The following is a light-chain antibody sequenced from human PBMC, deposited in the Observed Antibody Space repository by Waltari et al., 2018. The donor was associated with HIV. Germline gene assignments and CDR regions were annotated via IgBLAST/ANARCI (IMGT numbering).Light chain of an antibody. CDR2: RDN. Sequence: QSVLTQPPSASGTPGQRVTISCSGTTSNVGSNFVSWYQQLPGTAPNLLIYRDNRRPSGVPDRFSGSKSGASASLAISGLRSEDEGDYYCATWDGSLGGAYVFGAGTKVSVL. V-gene: IGLV1-47*01. CDR3: ATWDGSLGGAYV. J-gene: IGLJ1*01. CDR1: TSNVGSNF.